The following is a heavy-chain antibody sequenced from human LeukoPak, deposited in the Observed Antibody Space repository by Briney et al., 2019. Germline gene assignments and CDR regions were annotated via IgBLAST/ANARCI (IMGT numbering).Heavy chain of an antibody. CDR2: MNPYSGNT. CDR1: GYTFTSYD. V-gene: IGHV1-8*01. CDR3: AGTYCGGDCASRYYYGMDV. J-gene: IGHJ6*02. Sequence: ASVKVSCKASGYTFTSYDINWVRQATGQGLEWMGWMNPYSGNTGYAQKFQGRVTMTRNTSISTAYMELSSLRSEDTAVYYCAGTYCGGDCASRYYYGMDVWGQGTTVTVSS. D-gene: IGHD2-21*02.